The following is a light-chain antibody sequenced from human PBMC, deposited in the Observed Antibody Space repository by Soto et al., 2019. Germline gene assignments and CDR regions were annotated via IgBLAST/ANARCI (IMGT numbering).Light chain of an antibody. CDR3: QEYNSWPPRWT. Sequence: EIGMTQSPATLSVSPGERATLSCRASQSVSSNLAWYQQKPGQAPRLLIYGASTRATGIPARFSGSGSGTEFTLTISSLQSEDFAVYYCQEYNSWPPRWTFGQGTKVDIK. CDR2: GAS. J-gene: IGKJ1*01. V-gene: IGKV3-15*01. CDR1: QSVSSN.